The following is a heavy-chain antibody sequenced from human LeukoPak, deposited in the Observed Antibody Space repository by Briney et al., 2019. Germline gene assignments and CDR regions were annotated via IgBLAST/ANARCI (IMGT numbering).Heavy chain of an antibody. CDR2: IRGGGGYT. V-gene: IGHV3-23*01. CDR3: AAAEPESAFDI. CDR1: GFTFSSYA. J-gene: IGHJ3*02. Sequence: PGGSLRLSCAASGFTFSSYAMGWVRQAPGKGLDWVSSIRGGGGYTFYADSVKGRLTISRDNSKNTLYLQMDSLRAEDTAVYYCAAAEPESAFDIWGQGTMVTVSA.